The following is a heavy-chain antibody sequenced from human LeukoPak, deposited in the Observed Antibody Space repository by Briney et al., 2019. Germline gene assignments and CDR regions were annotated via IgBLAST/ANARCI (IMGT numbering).Heavy chain of an antibody. CDR2: IYSGGST. D-gene: IGHD2-15*01. CDR1: GYTVSSNY. Sequence: PGGSLRLSCAASGYTVSSNYMSWVRQAPGKGLEWVSVIYSGGSTYYADSVKGRFTISRDNSKNTLYLQMNSLRAEDTAVYYCARGVAATTFGVYWGQGTLVTVSS. J-gene: IGHJ4*02. V-gene: IGHV3-53*01. CDR3: ARGVAATTFGVY.